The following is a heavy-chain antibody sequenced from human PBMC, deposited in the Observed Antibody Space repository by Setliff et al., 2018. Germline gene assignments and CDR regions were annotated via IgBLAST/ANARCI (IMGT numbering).Heavy chain of an antibody. Sequence: PSETLSLTCVVSGHSISSCHYWNWLRQPAGKGLEWIGHINRRGSTNFSPSRKSRVTISLDTSTNQFSLNLTSVTAADTAVYYCARASSGWYSAYYYYMDVWGKGTTVTVSS. V-gene: IGHV4-61*09. D-gene: IGHD6-19*01. CDR2: INRRGST. J-gene: IGHJ6*03. CDR1: GHSISSCHY. CDR3: ARASSGWYSAYYYYMDV.